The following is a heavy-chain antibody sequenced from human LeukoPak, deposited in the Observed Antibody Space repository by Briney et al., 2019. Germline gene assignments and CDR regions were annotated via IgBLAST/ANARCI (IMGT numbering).Heavy chain of an antibody. V-gene: IGHV3-48*01. J-gene: IGHJ2*01. D-gene: IGHD6-25*01. CDR1: GFTFSSFS. CDR3: ARGPPWYFDL. Sequence: GGSLRLSCAASGFTFSSFSMNWVRQAPGKGLEWVSYISSSSSTIYYADSVKGRFTISRDNAKNSLYLQMNSLRVEDTVVYYCARGPPWYFDLWGRGTLVTVSS. CDR2: ISSSSSTI.